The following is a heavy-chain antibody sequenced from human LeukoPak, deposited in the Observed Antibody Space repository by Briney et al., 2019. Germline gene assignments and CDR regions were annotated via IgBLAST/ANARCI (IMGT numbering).Heavy chain of an antibody. V-gene: IGHV4-59*01. CDR2: IYYSGST. J-gene: IGHJ4*02. CDR1: GGSISSYY. D-gene: IGHD1-26*01. Sequence: SETPSLTCTVSGGSISSYYWSWIRQPPGKGLEWIGYIYYSGSTNYNPSLKSRVTISVDTSKNQFSLKLSSVTAADTAVYYCAKRSSYSGSLDYWGQGTLVTVSS. CDR3: AKRSSYSGSLDY.